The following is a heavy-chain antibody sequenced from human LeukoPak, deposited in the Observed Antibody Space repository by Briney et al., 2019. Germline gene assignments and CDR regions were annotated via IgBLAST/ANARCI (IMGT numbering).Heavy chain of an antibody. CDR3: ARGPYSYDSSGAFDI. D-gene: IGHD3-22*01. CDR1: GDSISGSGCY. V-gene: IGHV4-39*07. CDR2: IHSGGTT. J-gene: IGHJ3*02. Sequence: SETLSLTCTVSGDSISGSGCYWAWIRQSPRKGLEWIASIHSGGTTYYNPSFQSRVTISVDTSKNQFSLKLSSVTAADTAVYFCARGPYSYDSSGAFDIWGQGTMVTVSS.